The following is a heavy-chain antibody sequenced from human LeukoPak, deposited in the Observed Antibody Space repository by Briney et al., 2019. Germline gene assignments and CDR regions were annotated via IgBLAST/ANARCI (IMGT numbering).Heavy chain of an antibody. CDR3: ARDFPRSTSCLGY. Sequence: GASVKVSCKASGYTFDNYGISWVRQAPGQGLEWMGWMNPNSGNTGYAQKFQGRVTMTRNTSISTAYMELSSLRSEDTAVYYCARDFPRSTSCLGYWGQGTLVTVSS. V-gene: IGHV1-8*01. D-gene: IGHD2-2*01. CDR2: MNPNSGNT. CDR1: GYTFDNYG. J-gene: IGHJ4*02.